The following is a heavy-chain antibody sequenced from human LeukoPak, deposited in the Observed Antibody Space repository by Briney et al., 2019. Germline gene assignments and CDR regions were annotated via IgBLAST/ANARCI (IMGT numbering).Heavy chain of an antibody. CDR3: ARDKRHSYGRYFDH. CDR1: GDSISTYH. J-gene: IGHJ4*02. D-gene: IGHD5-18*01. V-gene: IGHV4-59*01. CDR2: MQSTGNS. Sequence: SETLSLTCNVSGDSISTYHWNWIRKPPGRGLEWIGYMQSTGNSNYNPSLKSRVSMSVDTSKNRIVLDLSSVTAADTAVYYCARDKRHSYGRYFDHWGQGLLVTVSS.